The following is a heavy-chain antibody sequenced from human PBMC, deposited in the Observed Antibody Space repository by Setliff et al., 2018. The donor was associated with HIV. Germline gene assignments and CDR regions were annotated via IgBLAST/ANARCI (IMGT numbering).Heavy chain of an antibody. J-gene: IGHJ4*02. D-gene: IGHD6-13*01. CDR2: IYYSGST. CDR1: GGSLSSYY. V-gene: IGHV4-59*01. Sequence: SETLSLTCFVSGGSLSSYYWSWIRQPPGKGLEWIAYIYYSGSTNYNPSLKSRVTISLDRSKNQFSLKLSSATAADTAVYYCARVHSSSWYYFDYWGQGTLVTVPQ. CDR3: ARVHSSSWYYFDY.